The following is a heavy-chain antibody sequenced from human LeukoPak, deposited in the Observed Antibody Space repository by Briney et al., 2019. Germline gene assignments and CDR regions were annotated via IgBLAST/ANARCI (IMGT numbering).Heavy chain of an antibody. CDR3: ARGEFDY. V-gene: IGHV4-34*01. CDR2: INHSGST. Sequence: SETLSLTCAVYGGSFSGYYWSWIRQPPGKGLEWIGEINHSGSTNYNPSLKSRVTISVDTSKNQFSLKLSSVTAADTAVYYCARGEFDYWGQGTLVTVSS. CDR1: GGSFSGYY. J-gene: IGHJ4*02.